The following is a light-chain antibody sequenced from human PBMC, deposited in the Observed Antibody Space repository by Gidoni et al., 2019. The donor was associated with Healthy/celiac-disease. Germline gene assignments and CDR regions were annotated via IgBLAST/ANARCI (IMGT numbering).Light chain of an antibody. V-gene: IGKV3-11*01. CDR2: DAS. CDR1: QSVSSY. Sequence: EIVLTQSPATLSLSPGERVPLSCRASQSVSSYLAWYQQKPGQAPRLLIYDASNRATGIPARCSGRGSGTDFTITSSSLEPEDFAVYYCQQRSDWPRTFGQGTKLEIK. J-gene: IGKJ2*01. CDR3: QQRSDWPRT.